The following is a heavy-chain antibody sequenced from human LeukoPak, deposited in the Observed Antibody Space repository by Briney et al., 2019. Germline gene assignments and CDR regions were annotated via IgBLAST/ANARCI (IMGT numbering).Heavy chain of an antibody. CDR2: IYHSGST. D-gene: IGHD3-22*01. Sequence: SETLSLTCAVSSGSISSGGYSWSWIRQPPGKGLELIGYIYHSGSTYYNPSLKSRVTVSVDRSKNQSSLKLSSVTAADTAVYYCVGEDSGGWRFDYWGQGTLVIVSS. V-gene: IGHV4-30-2*01. J-gene: IGHJ4*02. CDR1: SGSISSGGYS. CDR3: VGEDSGGWRFDY.